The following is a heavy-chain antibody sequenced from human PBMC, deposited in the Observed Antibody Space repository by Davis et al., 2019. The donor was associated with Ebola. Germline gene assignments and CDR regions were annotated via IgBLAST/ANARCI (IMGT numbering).Heavy chain of an antibody. CDR3: ARPRYYYDSSGYYGY. Sequence: SETLSLTCTVSGGSISSGGYYWSWIRQHPGKGLEWIGYIYYSGSTNYNPSLKGRVTISVDTSKNQFSLKLSSVTAADTAVHYCARPRYYYDSSGYYGYWGQGTLVTVSS. D-gene: IGHD3-22*01. CDR1: GGSISSGGYY. J-gene: IGHJ4*02. V-gene: IGHV4-31*03. CDR2: IYYSGST.